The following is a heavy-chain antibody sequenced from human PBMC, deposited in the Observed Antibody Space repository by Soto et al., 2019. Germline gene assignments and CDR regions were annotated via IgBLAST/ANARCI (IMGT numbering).Heavy chain of an antibody. Sequence: SETLSLTCTVSGGSISSGDYYWSWIRQPPGKGLEWIGSIYYTGRTYYNPSLKSRVTISVDTSNNQFSLRLNSVTAADTAVYYCATHRRYSSGWYYYGMDVWGQGTTVTVSS. J-gene: IGHJ6*02. CDR2: IYYTGRT. D-gene: IGHD6-25*01. V-gene: IGHV4-39*01. CDR3: ATHRRYSSGWYYYGMDV. CDR1: GGSISSGDYY.